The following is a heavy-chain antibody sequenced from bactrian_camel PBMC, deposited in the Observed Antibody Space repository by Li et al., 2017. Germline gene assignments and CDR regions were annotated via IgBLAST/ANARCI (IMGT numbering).Heavy chain of an antibody. CDR1: GYTYSSYC. CDR3: AADEEICALGLKTKMTSYPH. Sequence: HVQLVESGGGSVQAGGSLRLSCAASGYTYSSYCMGWFRQAPGKEREGVAAIDSDGSTSYADSVKGRFTISKDNAKKNLTLHMNSLTPADTAMYYCAADEEICALGLKTKMTSYPHWGQGTQVTVS. J-gene: IGHJ4*01. CDR2: IDSDGST. V-gene: IGHV3S26*01. D-gene: IGHD2*01.